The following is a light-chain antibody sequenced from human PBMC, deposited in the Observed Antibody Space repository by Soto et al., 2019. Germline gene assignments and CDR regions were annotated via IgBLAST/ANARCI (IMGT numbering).Light chain of an antibody. CDR3: QQYGGSPRT. J-gene: IGKJ1*01. CDR2: GAS. Sequence: EIVLTQSPVALSLSPGERATLSCRASQSVSSTLLTWFQQKPGQAPRLLIYGASNRATGIPDRFSGSGSGTEFTLTISRLEPEDFAVYYCQQYGGSPRTFGQGTKVDIK. CDR1: QSVSSTL. V-gene: IGKV3-20*01.